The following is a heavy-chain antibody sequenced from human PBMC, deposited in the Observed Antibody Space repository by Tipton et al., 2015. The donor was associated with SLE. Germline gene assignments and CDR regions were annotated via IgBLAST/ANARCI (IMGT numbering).Heavy chain of an antibody. CDR2: IYPGDSDT. D-gene: IGHD6-19*01. V-gene: IGHV5-51*03. Sequence: QLVQSGAEVKKPGESLKISCKGSGYSFTSYWIGWVRQMPGKGLEWMGIIYPGDSDTRYSPSFQGQVTISADKSISPAYLQWSSLKASDTAMYYCARRIAVAGTAYYGMDVWGQGTTVTVSS. CDR3: ARRIAVAGTAYYGMDV. CDR1: GYSFTSYW. J-gene: IGHJ6*02.